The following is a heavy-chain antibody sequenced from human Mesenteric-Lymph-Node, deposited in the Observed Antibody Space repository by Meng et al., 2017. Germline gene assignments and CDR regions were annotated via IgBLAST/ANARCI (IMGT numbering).Heavy chain of an antibody. D-gene: IGHD4-17*01. CDR3: ARKDYGDFDY. Sequence: SETLSLTCTVSGGSISSGGYYWSWIRQHPGKGLEWIGYIYYSGSTYYNPSLKSRVTISVDTSKNQFSLKVSSVTAADTAVYYCARKDYGDFDYWGQGTLVTVSS. CDR2: IYYSGST. CDR1: GGSISSGGYY. V-gene: IGHV4-31*03. J-gene: IGHJ4*02.